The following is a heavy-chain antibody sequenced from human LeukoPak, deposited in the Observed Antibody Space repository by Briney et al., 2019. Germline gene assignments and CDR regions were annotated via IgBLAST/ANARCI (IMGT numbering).Heavy chain of an antibody. CDR3: ARDSGYNAFDI. CDR2: TISSSSTI. Sequence: GGSLRLSCAASGFTFSGYSMNWVRQAPGKGLEWVSYTISSSSTIYYADSVKGRFTISRDNAKNSLYLQMNSLRAEDTAVYYCARDSGYNAFDIWGQGTMVAVSS. CDR1: GFTFSGYS. J-gene: IGHJ3*02. D-gene: IGHD5-12*01. V-gene: IGHV3-48*01.